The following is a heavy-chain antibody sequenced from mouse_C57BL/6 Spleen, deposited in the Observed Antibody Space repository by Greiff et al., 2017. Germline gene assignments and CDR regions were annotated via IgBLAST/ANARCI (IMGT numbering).Heavy chain of an antibody. J-gene: IGHJ2*01. CDR1: GYTFTDYE. D-gene: IGHD1-1*01. CDR3: RYGRTPRGYFDY. CDR2: IDPETGGT. V-gene: IGHV1-15*01. Sequence: QVQLQQSGAELVRPGASVTLSCKASGYTFTDYEMHWVKQTPVHGLEWIGAIDPETGGTAYNQKFKGKAILTADKSSSTAYMELRSLTSEDSAVYYCRYGRTPRGYFDYWGQGTTLTVSS.